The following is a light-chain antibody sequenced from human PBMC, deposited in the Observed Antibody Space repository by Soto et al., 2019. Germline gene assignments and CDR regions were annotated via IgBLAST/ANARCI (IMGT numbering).Light chain of an antibody. CDR1: SSNIGSNT. CDR2: SFH. J-gene: IGLJ1*01. V-gene: IGLV1-44*01. CDR3: AAWDDSLNGYV. Sequence: QSALTQPPSASGTPGQKVTIFCSGSSSNIGSNTVNWYQQLPGTAPELLMYSFHQRPSGVPDRFSGSKSGTSASLAIKGLQFDDEADYYCAAWDDSLNGYVFGAGTKVTVL.